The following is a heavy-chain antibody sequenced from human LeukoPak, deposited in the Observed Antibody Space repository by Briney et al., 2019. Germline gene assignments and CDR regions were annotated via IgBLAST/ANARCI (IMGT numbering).Heavy chain of an antibody. CDR3: ARTAPQDPDYGDYPVKYYFD. CDR2: IYYSGST. CDR1: GGSINSIYW. V-gene: IGHV4-4*02. Sequence: SGTLSLTCAVSGGSINSIYWWSWVRQPPGKGLEWIGYIYYSGSTYYNPSLKSRVTISVDTSKNQFSLKLSSVTAADTAVYYCARTAPQDPDYGDYPVKYYFD. J-gene: IGHJ4*01. D-gene: IGHD4-17*01.